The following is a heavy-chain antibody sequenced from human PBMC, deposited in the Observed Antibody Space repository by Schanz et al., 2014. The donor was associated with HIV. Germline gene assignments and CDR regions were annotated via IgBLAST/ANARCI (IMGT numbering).Heavy chain of an antibody. CDR1: GFTLSKNA. Sequence: EVQLLESGGGLVQPGGSLKLSCAASGFTLSKNAMSWVRLGPGKGREWVSGISGSGGRTYYAEFVKGRFTISRDNSKNTLYLQMNSLRAEDTAVYYCAKEGRSYYDYYAMDVWGQGTTVTVSS. V-gene: IGHV3-23*01. J-gene: IGHJ6*02. CDR2: ISGSGGRT. CDR3: AKEGRSYYDYYAMDV.